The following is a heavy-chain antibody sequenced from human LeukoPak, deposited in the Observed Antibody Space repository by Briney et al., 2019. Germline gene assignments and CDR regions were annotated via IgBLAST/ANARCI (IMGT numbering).Heavy chain of an antibody. V-gene: IGHV7-4-1*02. J-gene: IGHJ4*02. D-gene: IGHD2-15*01. CDR3: ARESGGSPGGY. CDR2: INTDTGNP. Sequence: WMGWINTDTGNPTYAQGFTGRFVFSLDTSVSTAYLQISSLTAEDTAMYFCARESGGSPGGYWGQGTLVTVSS.